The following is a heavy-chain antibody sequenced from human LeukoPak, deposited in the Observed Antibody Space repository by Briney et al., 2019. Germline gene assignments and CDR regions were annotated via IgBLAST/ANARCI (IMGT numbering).Heavy chain of an antibody. J-gene: IGHJ3*02. CDR2: IYYSGST. V-gene: IGHV4-39*01. Sequence: NPSETLSLTCTASGGSISSSSYYWGWIRQPPGKGLERIGRIYYSGSTYYNPSLKIRVTISVDTSKKQFSLKLSSVTAADTAVYYCARLRALAGYSSGYDAFDIWGQGTMVTVSS. D-gene: IGHD6-19*01. CDR3: ARLRALAGYSSGYDAFDI. CDR1: GGSISSSSYY.